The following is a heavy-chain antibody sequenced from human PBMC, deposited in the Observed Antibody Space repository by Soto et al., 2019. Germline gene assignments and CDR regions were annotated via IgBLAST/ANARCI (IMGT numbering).Heavy chain of an antibody. Sequence: EVQLVESGGGLVKPGGSLRLSCAASGFTFSSYSMNWVRQAPGKGLEWVSSISSSTSYMYYADSVKGRFTISRDNDKNSLYLQMNSLRAEDTAVYYCARDFRDGYYFDYWGQGTLVTVSS. J-gene: IGHJ4*02. CDR3: ARDFRDGYYFDY. V-gene: IGHV3-21*01. CDR2: ISSSTSYM. D-gene: IGHD5-12*01. CDR1: GFTFSSYS.